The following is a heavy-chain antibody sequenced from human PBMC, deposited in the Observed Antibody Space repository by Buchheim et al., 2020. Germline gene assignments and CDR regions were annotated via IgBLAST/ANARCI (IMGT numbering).Heavy chain of an antibody. CDR2: INSDGSST. J-gene: IGHJ6*02. CDR3: ARGDFTPSGYYLKYYYYYGMDV. V-gene: IGHV3-74*01. Sequence: EVQLVESGGGLVQPGGSLRLSCAASGFTFSSYWMHWVRQAPGKGLVWVSRINSDGSSTSYADSVKGRFTISRENAKNTLYLQMNSLRAEDTAVYYCARGDFTPSGYYLKYYYYYGMDVWGQGTT. D-gene: IGHD3-22*01. CDR1: GFTFSSYW.